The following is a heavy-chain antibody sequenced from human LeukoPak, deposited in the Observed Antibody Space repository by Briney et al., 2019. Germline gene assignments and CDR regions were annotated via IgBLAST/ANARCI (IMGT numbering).Heavy chain of an antibody. J-gene: IGHJ4*02. CDR2: ITGSGGGT. V-gene: IGHV3-23*01. Sequence: GGSLRLSCAASGFTFSNYAMSWVRQAPGKGLQWVSDITGSGGGTYYADSVKGRFTISRENFKNTLYLQVNSLRAEDTAVYYCAKDARNYDVWSRTNAFVYWGQGTLVTVS. CDR3: AKDARNYDVWSRTNAFVY. D-gene: IGHD3-3*01. CDR1: GFTFSNYA.